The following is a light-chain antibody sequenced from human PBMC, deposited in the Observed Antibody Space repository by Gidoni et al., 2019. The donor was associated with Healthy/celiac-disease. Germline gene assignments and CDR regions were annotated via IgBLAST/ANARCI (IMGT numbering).Light chain of an antibody. Sequence: QSALTQPASVSGSPGQSIPISCTGTSSDVGGYNYVSWYQQHPGKAPKLMISEVSNRPSGVSTRFSGSKSGNTASLTISGLQAEDEADYYCSSYTSSSTLDVLFGGGTKLTVL. CDR2: EVS. J-gene: IGLJ2*01. V-gene: IGLV2-14*01. CDR3: SSYTSSSTLDVL. CDR1: SSDVGGYNY.